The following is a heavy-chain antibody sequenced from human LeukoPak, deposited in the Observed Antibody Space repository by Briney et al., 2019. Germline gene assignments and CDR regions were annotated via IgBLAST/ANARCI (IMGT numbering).Heavy chain of an antibody. CDR1: GFTFSSYW. J-gene: IGHJ5*02. CDR3: ARDCSSTSCYRGGFDP. V-gene: IGHV3-7*01. CDR2: IKQDGSEK. Sequence: GGSLRLSCAASGFTFSSYWMSWVRQAPGKGLEWVANIKQDGSEKNYVDSVKGRFTISRDNAKNSLYLQMNSLRAEDTAVYYCARDCSSTSCYRGGFDPWGQGTLVTVSS. D-gene: IGHD2-2*01.